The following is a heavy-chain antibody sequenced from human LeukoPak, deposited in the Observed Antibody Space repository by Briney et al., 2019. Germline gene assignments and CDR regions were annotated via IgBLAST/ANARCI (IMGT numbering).Heavy chain of an antibody. CDR2: ISGSGGST. CDR1: GFTFSGYG. Sequence: PGGTLRLSCAASGFTFSGYGMSWVRQAPGNGLEWVSAISGSGGSTYYADSVKGRFTISRDNSKNTLYLQMNSLRAEDTAVYYCAKAVDTATWYNWFDPWGQGTLVTVSS. CDR3: AKAVDTATWYNWFDP. J-gene: IGHJ5*02. V-gene: IGHV3-23*01. D-gene: IGHD5-18*01.